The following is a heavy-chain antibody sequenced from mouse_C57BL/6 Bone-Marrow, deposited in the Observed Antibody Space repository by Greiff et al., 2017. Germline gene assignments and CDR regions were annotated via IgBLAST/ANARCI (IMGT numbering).Heavy chain of an antibody. J-gene: IGHJ2*01. CDR1: GYAFSSSW. CDR3: ARGGYY. V-gene: IGHV1-82*01. Sequence: VQLQQSGPELVKPGASVKISCKASGYAFSSSWMNWVKQRPGKGLGWIGRIYPGDGDTNYNGKFKGKATLTADKSSSTAYMQLSSLTSEDSAVYFCARGGYYWGQGTTLTVSS. CDR2: IYPGDGDT.